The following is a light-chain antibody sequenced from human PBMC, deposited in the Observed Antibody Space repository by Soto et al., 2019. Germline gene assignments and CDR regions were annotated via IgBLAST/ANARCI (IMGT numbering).Light chain of an antibody. J-gene: IGKJ3*01. CDR1: LHINDC. Sequence: DIQLTQSPPSLSASVGDRVTITYRVSLHINDCVNWYQQKPGKAPKLLIYDASTLETGVPSRFSGRGSGREFTFTISSLQPEDVATYFCQQYDSLFSFGPGTKVEIK. CDR3: QQYDSLFS. CDR2: DAS. V-gene: IGKV1-33*01.